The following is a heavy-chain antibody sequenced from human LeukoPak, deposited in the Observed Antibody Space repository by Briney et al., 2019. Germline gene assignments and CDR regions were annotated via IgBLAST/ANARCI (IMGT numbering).Heavy chain of an antibody. CDR2: ICSGGNT. CDR1: GFTFSSYA. J-gene: IGHJ4*02. V-gene: IGHV4-39*02. Sequence: GSLRLSCAASGFTFSSYAMSWVRRPPGKGLEWIGSICSGGNTCYNPSLQSRVTISADSSKNHFFLQLTSATAADTAVYFCARDGPWKSDVWGRGTLVTVSS. CDR3: ARDGPWKSDV. D-gene: IGHD1-1*01.